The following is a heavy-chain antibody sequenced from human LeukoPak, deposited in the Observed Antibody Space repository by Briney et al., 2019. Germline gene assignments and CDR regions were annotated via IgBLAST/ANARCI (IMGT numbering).Heavy chain of an antibody. CDR2: ISYDGSNK. CDR1: GFTFSSYA. V-gene: IGHV3-30-3*01. Sequence: GGSLRLSSAASGFTFSSYAMHWVRQAPGKGLEWVAVISYDGSNKYYADSVKGRFTISRDNSKNTLYLQVNSLRAEDTAVYYCASLNDYSNWGQGTLVTVSS. D-gene: IGHD4-11*01. J-gene: IGHJ4*02. CDR3: ASLNDYSN.